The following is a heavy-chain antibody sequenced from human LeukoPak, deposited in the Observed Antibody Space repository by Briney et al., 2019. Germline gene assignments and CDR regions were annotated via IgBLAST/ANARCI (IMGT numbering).Heavy chain of an antibody. CDR3: ARHSSGWLFDY. J-gene: IGHJ4*02. CDR2: ISYDGSNK. D-gene: IGHD6-19*01. Sequence: GGSLRLSCAASGFTFSSYAMPWVRQAPGKGLGWVAVISYDGSNKYYADSVKGRFTISRDNSKNTLYLQMNSLRAEDTAVYYCARHSSGWLFDYWGQGTLVTVSS. V-gene: IGHV3-30-3*01. CDR1: GFTFSSYA.